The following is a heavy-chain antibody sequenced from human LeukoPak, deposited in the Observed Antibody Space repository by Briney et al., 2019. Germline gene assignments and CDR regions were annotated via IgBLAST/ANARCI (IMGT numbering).Heavy chain of an antibody. V-gene: IGHV3-7*01. CDR3: ARDPYTVTSYYYYMDV. CDR1: GFTFSSYW. CDR2: IKQDGSEK. D-gene: IGHD4-17*01. Sequence: GGSLRLSCAASGFTFSSYWMSWVRQAPGKGREWVANIKQDGSEKYYVDSVKGRFTISRDNAKNSLYLQMNSLRAEDTAVYYCARDPYTVTSYYYYMDVWGKGTTVTVSS. J-gene: IGHJ6*03.